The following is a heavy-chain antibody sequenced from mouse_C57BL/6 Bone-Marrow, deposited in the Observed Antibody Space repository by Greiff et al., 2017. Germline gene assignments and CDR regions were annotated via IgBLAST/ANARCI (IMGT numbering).Heavy chain of an antibody. Sequence: EVQLQQSGPELVKPGASVKISCKASGYSFTGYYMHWVKQSSEKSLEWIGEINPSTGGTSYNQKFKGKATLTVDKSSSTAYMQLKSLTSEDSAVXYCARKDYDPFAYWGQGTLVTVSA. CDR1: GYSFTGYY. V-gene: IGHV1-43*01. J-gene: IGHJ3*01. CDR3: ARKDYDPFAY. CDR2: INPSTGGT. D-gene: IGHD2-4*01.